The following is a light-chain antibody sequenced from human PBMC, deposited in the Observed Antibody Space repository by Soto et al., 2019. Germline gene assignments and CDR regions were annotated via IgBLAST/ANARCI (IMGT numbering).Light chain of an antibody. J-gene: IGKJ1*01. CDR1: QSVSNNY. Sequence: EIVLTQSPGTLSWSPGERVTLSCRASQSVSNNYLAWYQQKVGQAPRLLIFDASNRATGIPDRISGSGSGTDFTLTISRLEPEDFAVYYCQHYGGSSKTFGQGTKVDIK. V-gene: IGKV3-20*01. CDR3: QHYGGSSKT. CDR2: DAS.